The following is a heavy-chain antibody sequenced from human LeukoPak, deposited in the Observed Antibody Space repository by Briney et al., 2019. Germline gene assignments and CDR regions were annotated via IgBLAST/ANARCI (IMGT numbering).Heavy chain of an antibody. J-gene: IGHJ4*02. V-gene: IGHV3-23*01. D-gene: IGHD1-26*01. CDR2: ISSGGDKT. CDR1: GFTFTKYA. CDR3: AKGLEPATDVKQTFDF. Sequence: GGSLRLSCGASGFTFTKYAMSWVRQGPGKGLEWVSAISSGGDKTHYVDSVKGRFTISRDNSRNTVYLQMNSLRVEDAALYYCAKGLEPATDVKQTFDFWGQGALVTVSS.